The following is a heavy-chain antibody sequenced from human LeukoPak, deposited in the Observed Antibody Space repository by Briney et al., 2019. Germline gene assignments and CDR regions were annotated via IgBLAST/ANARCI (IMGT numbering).Heavy chain of an antibody. CDR2: INPNSGGT. V-gene: IGHV1-2*06. CDR1: GYTFTGYY. D-gene: IGHD6-13*01. Sequence: ASVKVSCKASGYTFTGYYMHWVRQAPGQGLEWMGRINPNSGGTNYAQKFQGRVTMTRDTSISTAYMELSRLRSDDTAVYYCARDSNPRGPGYISNWYPFDYWGQGTLVTVSS. CDR3: ARDSNPRGPGYISNWYPFDY. J-gene: IGHJ4*02.